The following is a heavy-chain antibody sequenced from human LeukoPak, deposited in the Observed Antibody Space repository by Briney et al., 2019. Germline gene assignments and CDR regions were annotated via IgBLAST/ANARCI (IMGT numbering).Heavy chain of an antibody. CDR3: ATMVRGVTDY. D-gene: IGHD3-10*01. Sequence: PSETLSLTCTVSGGSISSYYWSWIRQPPGKGLEWTGYIYYSGSTNYNPSLKSRVTISVDTSKNQFSLKLSSVTAADTAVYYCATMVRGVTDYWGQGTLVTVSS. J-gene: IGHJ4*02. CDR2: IYYSGST. V-gene: IGHV4-59*01. CDR1: GGSISSYY.